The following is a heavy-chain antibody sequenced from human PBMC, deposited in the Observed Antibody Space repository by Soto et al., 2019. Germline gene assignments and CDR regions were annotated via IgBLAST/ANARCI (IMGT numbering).Heavy chain of an antibody. J-gene: IGHJ4*02. D-gene: IGHD6-13*01. V-gene: IGHV3-9*01. CDR3: AKVPNSSSWYGYFDY. Sequence: EVQLVESGGGLVQPGRSLRLSCAASVFTFDDYAMHWVRQAPGKGLEWVSGISWNSGSIGYADSVKGRFTISRDNAKNSLYLQMNSLRAEDTALYYCAKVPNSSSWYGYFDYWGQGTLVTVSS. CDR1: VFTFDDYA. CDR2: ISWNSGSI.